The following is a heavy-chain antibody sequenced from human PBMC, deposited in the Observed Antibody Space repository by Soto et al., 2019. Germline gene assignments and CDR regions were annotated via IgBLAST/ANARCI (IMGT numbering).Heavy chain of an antibody. Sequence: KFQGRVTITRDTSASTAYMELSSLRSEDTAVYYCARDQVTYNYYYYYGMDVWGQGTTVTVSS. D-gene: IGHD2-21*02. CDR3: ARDQVTYNYYYYYGMDV. V-gene: IGHV1-3*01. J-gene: IGHJ6*02.